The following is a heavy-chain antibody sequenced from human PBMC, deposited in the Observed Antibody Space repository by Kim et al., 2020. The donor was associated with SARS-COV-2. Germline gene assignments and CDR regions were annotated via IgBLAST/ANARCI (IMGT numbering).Heavy chain of an antibody. J-gene: IGHJ4*02. CDR2: ISSGGNYT. CDR1: GFTLTDYY. CDR3: ARDSGYSSSSEDF. V-gene: IGHV3-11*06. Sequence: LSLTCVASGFTLTDYYMNWIRQAPGKGLEWVSYISSGGNYTKYADSVKGRFTISRDNDKNSLYLQMSSLRAEDSAVYYCARDSGYSSSSEDFWGQGTLVIVSS. D-gene: IGHD6-6*01.